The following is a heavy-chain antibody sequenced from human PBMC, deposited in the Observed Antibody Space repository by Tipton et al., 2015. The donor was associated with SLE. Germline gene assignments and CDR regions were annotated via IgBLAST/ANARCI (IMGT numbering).Heavy chain of an antibody. D-gene: IGHD3-3*01. CDR1: GYSIRSGHY. CDR2: IYQSGST. J-gene: IGHJ5*02. Sequence: TLSLTCAVSGYSIRSGHYWGWIRQPPGKGLEWIGSIYQSGSTYYNPSLKSRVTISVDTSKNQFSLKLSSVTAADTAVYYCARGMYDFWSGVNWFDPWGQGTLVTVSS. CDR3: ARGMYDFWSGVNWFDP. V-gene: IGHV4-38-2*01.